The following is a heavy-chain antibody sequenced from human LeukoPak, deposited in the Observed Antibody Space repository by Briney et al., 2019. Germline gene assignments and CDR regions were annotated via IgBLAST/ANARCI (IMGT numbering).Heavy chain of an antibody. CDR2: IRYDGSNK. V-gene: IGHV3-30*02. Sequence: SGGSLRLSCAASGFTLSSYGMHWVRQAPGKGLEWVAFIRYDGSNKYYADSVKGRFTISRDNSKNTLYLQMNSLRAEDTAVYYCAKSGSGWYQGGSDFDYWGQGTLATVSS. CDR1: GFTLSSYG. CDR3: AKSGSGWYQGGSDFDY. D-gene: IGHD6-19*01. J-gene: IGHJ4*02.